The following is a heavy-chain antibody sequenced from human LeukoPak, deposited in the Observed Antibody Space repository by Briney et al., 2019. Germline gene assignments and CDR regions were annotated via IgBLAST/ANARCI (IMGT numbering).Heavy chain of an antibody. CDR2: IWYDGSNK. CDR3: ARDRCGHYDSSGYCHFDY. D-gene: IGHD3-22*01. V-gene: IGHV3-33*01. Sequence: GRSLRLSCAASGFTFSSYGMHWVRQAPGKGLEWVAVIWYDGSNKYYADSVKGRFTISRDNSKNTMYLQMNSLRAEDTAVYYCARDRCGHYDSSGYCHFDYWGQGTLVTVSS. CDR1: GFTFSSYG. J-gene: IGHJ4*02.